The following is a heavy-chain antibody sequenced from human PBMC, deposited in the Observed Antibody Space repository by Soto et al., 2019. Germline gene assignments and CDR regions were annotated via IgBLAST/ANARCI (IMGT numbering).Heavy chain of an antibody. V-gene: IGHV1-46*01. CDR3: ASGCSSTSCDRGYYYYGMDV. Sequence: QVQLVQSGAEVNKPGASVKVSCKASGYTFTRYYMHWVRQAPGQGLEWMGIINPSGGSTSYAQKLQGRVTMTRDTSTSTVYMELSSLRSEDTAVYYCASGCSSTSCDRGYYYYGMDVWGQGTTVTVSS. CDR1: GYTFTRYY. CDR2: INPSGGST. D-gene: IGHD2-2*02. J-gene: IGHJ6*02.